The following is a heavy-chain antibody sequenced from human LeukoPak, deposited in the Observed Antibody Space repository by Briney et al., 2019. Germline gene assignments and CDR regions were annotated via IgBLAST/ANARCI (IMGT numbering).Heavy chain of an antibody. J-gene: IGHJ4*02. CDR2: MNPNSGNT. CDR3: ARGLTTTVSHTGGTDY. D-gene: IGHD4-17*01. Sequence: ASVKVSCKASGYTFTSYDINWVRQATGQGLEWMGWMNPNSGNTDYAQKFQGRVTITRNTSISTAYMEPSSLRSEDTAVYYCARGLTTTVSHTGGTDYWGQGTLVTVSS. CDR1: GYTFTSYD. V-gene: IGHV1-8*03.